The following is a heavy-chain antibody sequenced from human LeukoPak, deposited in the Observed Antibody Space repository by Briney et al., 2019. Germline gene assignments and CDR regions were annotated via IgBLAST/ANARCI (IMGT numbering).Heavy chain of an antibody. CDR3: ARANYYGSSLA. D-gene: IGHD3-10*01. CDR1: GYTFTGYY. V-gene: IGHV1-2*02. CDR2: INPNSGGT. J-gene: IGHJ4*02. Sequence: ASVKVSCKASGYTFTGYYMHWVRQAPGQGLEWMGWINPNSGGTNYAQKSQGRVTMTRDTSISTAYMELSRLRSDDTAVYYCARANYYGSSLAWGQGTLDSVSS.